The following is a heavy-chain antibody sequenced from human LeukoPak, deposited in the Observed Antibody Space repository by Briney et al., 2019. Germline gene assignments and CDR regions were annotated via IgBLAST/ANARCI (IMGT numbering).Heavy chain of an antibody. D-gene: IGHD1-26*01. CDR3: ARDKVVGATYFDY. Sequence: GGTLRLSCSASGFTFSSYGMSWVRQAPGKGLEWVSAISGSGGSTYYADSVKGRFTISRDNAKNSLYLQMNSLRAEDTAVYYCARDKVVGATYFDYWGQGTLVTVSS. CDR2: ISGSGGST. J-gene: IGHJ4*02. V-gene: IGHV3-23*01. CDR1: GFTFSSYG.